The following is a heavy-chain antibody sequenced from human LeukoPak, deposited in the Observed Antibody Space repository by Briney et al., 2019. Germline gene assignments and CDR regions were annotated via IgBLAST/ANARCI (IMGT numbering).Heavy chain of an antibody. CDR2: ISAYNGDT. D-gene: IGHD6-6*01. J-gene: IGHJ4*02. CDR1: GYTFTSYG. CDR3: ARTAARRFDY. V-gene: IGHV1-18*01. Sequence: ASVKVSCKASGYTFTSYGISWVRQAPGQGLEWMGWISAYNGDTNYAQKLQGRVTMTRDTSTSTVYMELSSLRSDDTAVYYCARTAARRFDYWGQGTLVTVSS.